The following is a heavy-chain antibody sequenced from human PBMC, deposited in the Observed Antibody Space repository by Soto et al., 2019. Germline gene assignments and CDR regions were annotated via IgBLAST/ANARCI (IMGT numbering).Heavy chain of an antibody. V-gene: IGHV2-5*01. CDR2: IYWHDDE. J-gene: IGHJ4*02. CDR3: AHRGGATVGLYYFDY. D-gene: IGHD3-16*01. Sequence: SGPTLVNPTQTLTLTCTFSGFSLITTGVGVSWIRQPPGKALEWLALIYWHDDERYSPSLKSRLTITKDTSKNQVVLTMTNMDPVDTATYYCAHRGGATVGLYYFDYWGQGALVTVSS. CDR1: GFSLITTGVG.